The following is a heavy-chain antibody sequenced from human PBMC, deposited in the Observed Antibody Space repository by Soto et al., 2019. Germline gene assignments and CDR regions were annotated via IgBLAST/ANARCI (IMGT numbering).Heavy chain of an antibody. J-gene: IGHJ4*02. CDR1: GGSISSRDYS. D-gene: IGHD3-22*01. CDR3: ARSDDYYDSSVIHSFDH. V-gene: IGHV4-30-2*01. Sequence: SSETLSLTCAVSGGSISSRDYSWSWIRQPPGGGLEWIGYIYQTGSTYNPSFKTRVTISVDGSNNQFSLKLDSVTAADTAVYYCARSDDYYDSSVIHSFDHWGQGALVTVSS. CDR2: IYQTGST.